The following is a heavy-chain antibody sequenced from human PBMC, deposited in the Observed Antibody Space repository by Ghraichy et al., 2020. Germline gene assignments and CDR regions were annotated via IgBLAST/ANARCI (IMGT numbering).Heavy chain of an antibody. Sequence: GGSLRLSCAASGFTFSSYWMSWVRQAPGKRLEWVANIKQDGSEKYYVDSVKGRFTISRDNAKNSLYLQMNSLRAEDTAVYYCARSLRGYHFDYWGQGTLVTVSS. V-gene: IGHV3-7*03. CDR2: IKQDGSEK. J-gene: IGHJ4*02. CDR3: ARSLRGYHFDY. CDR1: GFTFSSYW. D-gene: IGHD5-18*01.